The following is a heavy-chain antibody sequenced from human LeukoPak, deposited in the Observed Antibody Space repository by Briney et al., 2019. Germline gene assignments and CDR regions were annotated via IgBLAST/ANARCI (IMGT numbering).Heavy chain of an antibody. V-gene: IGHV1-46*01. CDR1: GYSFTSYY. D-gene: IGHD3-3*01. CDR3: ARDHSVDFWSGYYPGGWFDP. J-gene: IGHJ5*02. Sequence: DAPKVSCKASGYSFTSYYIHWVRQAPGQGLEWMGIIIAVTGSTTYAQKFQGKVTMTRDTSTSTVYMELNSLTSEDTAVYYCARDHSVDFWSGYYPGGWFDPWGQGTLVT. CDR2: IIAVTGST.